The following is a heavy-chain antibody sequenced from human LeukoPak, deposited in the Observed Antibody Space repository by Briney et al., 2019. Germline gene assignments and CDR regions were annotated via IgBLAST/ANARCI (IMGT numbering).Heavy chain of an antibody. Sequence: SQTLSLTCTVSGGSISSGGYYWSWIRQHPGKGLEWIGYIYYSGSTYYNPSLKSRVTISVDTSKNQFSLKLSSVTAADTAVYYCARDRPLDMVGATLNPDAYFDLWGRGTLVTVSS. CDR3: ARDRPLDMVGATLNPDAYFDL. CDR1: GGSISSGGYY. CDR2: IYYSGST. V-gene: IGHV4-31*03. D-gene: IGHD1-26*01. J-gene: IGHJ2*01.